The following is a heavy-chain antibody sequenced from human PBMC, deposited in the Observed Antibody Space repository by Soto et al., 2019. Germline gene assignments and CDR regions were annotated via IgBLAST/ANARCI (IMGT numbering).Heavy chain of an antibody. CDR1: GFTFSSYA. Sequence: PGGSLRLSCAASGFTFSSYAMHWVRQAPGKGLEWVAVISFDGGKKYHADSVKGRLTISRDNSKNTVYLQMNSLRLEDTAVYYCARDGSEDIVAKKLKYWGQGTLVTVSS. D-gene: IGHD5-12*01. CDR2: ISFDGGKK. V-gene: IGHV3-30-3*01. CDR3: ARDGSEDIVAKKLKY. J-gene: IGHJ4*02.